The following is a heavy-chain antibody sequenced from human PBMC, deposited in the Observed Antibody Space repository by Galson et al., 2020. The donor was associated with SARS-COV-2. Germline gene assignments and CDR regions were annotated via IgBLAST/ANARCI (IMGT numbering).Heavy chain of an antibody. CDR2: INHSGST. J-gene: IGHJ4*02. CDR1: GGSFSGYY. Sequence: SATLSPTCAVYGGSFSGYYWSWIRPPPGKGLEWIGEINHSGSTNHNPPPTSRVTISVDTSKIQFSLKLSSVTAADTAVYYCARGGYSSSWYGPKYYFDYWGQGTLVTVSS. CDR3: ARGGYSSSWYGPKYYFDY. D-gene: IGHD6-13*01. V-gene: IGHV4-34*01.